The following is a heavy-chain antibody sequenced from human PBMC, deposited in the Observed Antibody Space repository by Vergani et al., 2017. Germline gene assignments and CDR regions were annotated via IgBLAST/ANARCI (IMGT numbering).Heavy chain of an antibody. CDR3: ARDGLATRHWVDAFDI. Sequence: QVQLVESGGGVVQPGRSLRLSCAASGFTFSSYGMHWVRQAPGKGLEWVAVIWYDGSNKYYADSVKGRFTISRDNSKNPLYLQMNSLRAEDTAVYYCARDGLATRHWVDAFDIWGQGTMVTVSS. CDR2: IWYDGSNK. V-gene: IGHV3-33*01. J-gene: IGHJ3*02. D-gene: IGHD5-12*01. CDR1: GFTFSSYG.